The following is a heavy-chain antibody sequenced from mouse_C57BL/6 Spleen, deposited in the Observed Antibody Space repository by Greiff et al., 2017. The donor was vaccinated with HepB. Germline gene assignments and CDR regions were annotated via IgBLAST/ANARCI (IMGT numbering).Heavy chain of an antibody. D-gene: IGHD2-3*01. J-gene: IGHJ4*01. CDR1: GYAFSSYW. CDR3: ARWGLLYAMDY. Sequence: QVQLQQSGAELVKPGASVKISCKASGYAFSSYWMNWVKQRPGKGLEWIGQIYPGDGDTNYNGKFKGKATLTADKSSSTAYMQLSSLTSEDSAVYFCARWGLLYAMDYWGQGTSVTVSS. CDR2: IYPGDGDT. V-gene: IGHV1-80*01.